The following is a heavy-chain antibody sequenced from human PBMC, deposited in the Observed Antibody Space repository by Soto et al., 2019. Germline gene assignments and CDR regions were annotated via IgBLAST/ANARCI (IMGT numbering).Heavy chain of an antibody. CDR2: IYPGDSDT. V-gene: IGHV5-51*01. J-gene: IGHJ6*02. Sequence: GESLKSSCKGSGYSFTSYWIGWVRQMPGKGLEWMGIIYPGDSDTRYSPSFQGQVTISADKSISTAYLQWSSLKASDAAMYYCARHDTTMVQYYFDYGMDVWGQGTTVTVSS. D-gene: IGHD5-18*01. CDR3: ARHDTTMVQYYFDYGMDV. CDR1: GYSFTSYW.